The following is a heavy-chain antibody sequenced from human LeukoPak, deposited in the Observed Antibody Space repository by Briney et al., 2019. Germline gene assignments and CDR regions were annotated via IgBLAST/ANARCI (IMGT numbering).Heavy chain of an antibody. CDR3: ARGIIHYYDSSGYCDY. J-gene: IGHJ4*02. Sequence: GGSLRLSCAASGFTFSSYSMNWVRQAPGKGLEWVSYISSSSSTIYYADSVKGRFTISRDNAKNSLYLQMNSLRAEDTAVYYCARGIIHYYDSSGYCDYWGQGTLVTVSS. V-gene: IGHV3-48*01. CDR1: GFTFSSYS. CDR2: ISSSSSTI. D-gene: IGHD3-22*01.